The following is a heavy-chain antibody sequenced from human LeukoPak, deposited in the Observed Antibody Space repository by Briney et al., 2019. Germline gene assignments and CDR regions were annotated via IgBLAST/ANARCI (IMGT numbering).Heavy chain of an antibody. CDR3: ASDHYCSGGSCLLHDAFDI. Sequence: GGSLRLSCAASGFTFSSYAMSWVRQAPGKGLEWVSPLSGYGGGTHYADSVKGRFTISRDNAKNSLYLQMNSLRAEDTAVYYCASDHYCSGGSCLLHDAFDIWGQGTMVTVSS. J-gene: IGHJ3*02. CDR2: LSGYGGGT. V-gene: IGHV3-23*01. D-gene: IGHD2-15*01. CDR1: GFTFSSYA.